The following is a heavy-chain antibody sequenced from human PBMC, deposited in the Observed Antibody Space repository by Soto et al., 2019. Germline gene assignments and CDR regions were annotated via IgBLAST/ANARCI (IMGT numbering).Heavy chain of an antibody. Sequence: PSETLSLTCTVSGGSISSYYWSWIRQPPGKGLEWIGYIYYSGSTNYNPSLKSRVTISVDTSKNQFSLKLSSVTAADTAVYYCARQHTIFGVVTTYNWFDPWGQGTLVTVSS. V-gene: IGHV4-59*08. D-gene: IGHD3-3*01. CDR3: ARQHTIFGVVTTYNWFDP. CDR1: GGSISSYY. CDR2: IYYSGST. J-gene: IGHJ5*02.